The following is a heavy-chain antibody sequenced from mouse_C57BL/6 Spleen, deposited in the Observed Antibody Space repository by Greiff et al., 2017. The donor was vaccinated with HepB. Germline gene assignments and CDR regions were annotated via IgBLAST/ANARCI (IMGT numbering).Heavy chain of an antibody. CDR1: GFTFSDYG. CDR2: ISNLAYSI. J-gene: IGHJ1*03. CDR3: ARQGIYCDYDGWYFDV. D-gene: IGHD2-4*01. Sequence: EVKLVESGGGLVQPGGSLKLSCAASGFTFSDYGMAWVRQAPRKGPEWVAFISNLAYSIYYADTVTGRFTISRENAKHTLYLEMSSLRAEDSAMYYCARQGIYCDYDGWYFDVWGTGTPVTVSS. V-gene: IGHV5-15*01.